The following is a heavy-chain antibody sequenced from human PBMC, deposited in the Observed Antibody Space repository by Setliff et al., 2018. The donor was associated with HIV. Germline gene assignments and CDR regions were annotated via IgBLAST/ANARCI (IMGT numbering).Heavy chain of an antibody. Sequence: GGSLRLSCAGSGFTFTDAWVSWVRQAPGKGLEWVGRIQSKTGGGTGTPDYTAPVRGRFTISRDDSGDTVFLQMNSLETEDTAMYYCTTAPFTMIIPIISKDAFDVWGQGTLVTVSS. V-gene: IGHV3-15*01. J-gene: IGHJ4*02. CDR1: GFTFTDAW. CDR2: IQSKTGGGTGTP. D-gene: IGHD3-22*01. CDR3: TTAPFTMIIPIISKDAFDV.